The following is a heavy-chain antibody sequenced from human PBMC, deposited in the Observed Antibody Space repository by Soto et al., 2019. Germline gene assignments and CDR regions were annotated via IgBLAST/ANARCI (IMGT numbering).Heavy chain of an antibody. J-gene: IGHJ6*02. V-gene: IGHV4-59*01. CDR1: GGSISSYY. Sequence: PSETLSLTCTVSGGSISSYYWSWIRQPPGKGLEWIGYIYYSGSTNYNPSLKSRVPISVDTSKNQFSLKLSSVTAADTAVYYCGRGNGVQARKYYDFWCGYSNGMDVWGQGTTVTVSS. CDR2: IYYSGST. D-gene: IGHD3-3*01. CDR3: GRGNGVQARKYYDFWCGYSNGMDV.